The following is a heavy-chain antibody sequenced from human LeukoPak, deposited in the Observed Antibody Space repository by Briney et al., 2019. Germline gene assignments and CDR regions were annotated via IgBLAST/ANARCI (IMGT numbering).Heavy chain of an antibody. CDR1: GFTLSSYA. Sequence: GRSLRLSCAASGFTLSSYAMSWVRQAPGKGLEWVSAISGSGGSTYYADSVKGRFTISRDNSKNTLYLQMNSLRAEDTAVYYCAVNRWVTTWSDYWGQGTLVTVSS. CDR2: ISGSGGST. J-gene: IGHJ4*02. D-gene: IGHD4-17*01. V-gene: IGHV3-23*01. CDR3: AVNRWVTTWSDY.